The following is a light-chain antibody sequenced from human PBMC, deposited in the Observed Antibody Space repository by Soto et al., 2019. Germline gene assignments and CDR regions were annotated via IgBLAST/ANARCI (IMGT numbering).Light chain of an antibody. CDR1: QSVSSN. J-gene: IGKJ1*01. Sequence: EIVLTQSPATLSLSPGERAPLSCRASQSVSSNLAWYQQKPGQAPRLLIYGASTRATGIPARFSGSGSGTEFTLTISSLQSEDFAVYYCQQYNNWLWTFGQGTKVDIK. V-gene: IGKV3-15*01. CDR2: GAS. CDR3: QQYNNWLWT.